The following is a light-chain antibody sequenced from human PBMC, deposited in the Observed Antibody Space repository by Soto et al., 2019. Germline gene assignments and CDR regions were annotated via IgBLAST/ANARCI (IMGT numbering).Light chain of an antibody. Sequence: QSVLTQPPSASGTPGQRVTISCSGSSANIGSNTVNWYQQLPGTAPKPLIYSNNQRPSGVPDRFSGSKSGTSASLAISGLQCENEDDYYCAAWDDSLNGPNYVFGTGTKLTVL. CDR3: AAWDDSLNGPNYV. CDR2: SNN. V-gene: IGLV1-44*01. CDR1: SANIGSNT. J-gene: IGLJ1*01.